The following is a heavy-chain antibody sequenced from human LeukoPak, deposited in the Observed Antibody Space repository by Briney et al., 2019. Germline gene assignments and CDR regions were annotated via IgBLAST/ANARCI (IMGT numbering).Heavy chain of an antibody. V-gene: IGHV1-46*01. Sequence: GASVKVSCKASGYTFTSYYMHWVRQAPGQGLEWMGIINPSGGSTSYAQKFQGRVTITTDESTSTAYMELSSLRSEDTAVYYCARCHYGDYVHYFDYWGQGTLVTVSS. J-gene: IGHJ4*02. CDR2: INPSGGST. CDR1: GYTFTSYY. D-gene: IGHD4-17*01. CDR3: ARCHYGDYVHYFDY.